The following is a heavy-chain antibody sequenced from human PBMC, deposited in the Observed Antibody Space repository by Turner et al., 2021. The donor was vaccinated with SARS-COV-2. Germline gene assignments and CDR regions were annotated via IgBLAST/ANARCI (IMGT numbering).Heavy chain of an antibody. CDR1: GGSISSSSYY. V-gene: IGHV4-39*01. CDR3: ASESVLRFLEWLSSGPYYGMDV. J-gene: IGHJ6*02. D-gene: IGHD3-3*01. CDR2: IYYSGST. Sequence: QLQLQESGPGLVKPSETLSLTCTVSGGSISSSSYYWGWIRQPPGKGLEWIGTIYYSGSTYYNPSLKSRVTISLDTSKNLFSLKLSSVTAADTAVYYCASESVLRFLEWLSSGPYYGMDVWGQGTTVTVSS.